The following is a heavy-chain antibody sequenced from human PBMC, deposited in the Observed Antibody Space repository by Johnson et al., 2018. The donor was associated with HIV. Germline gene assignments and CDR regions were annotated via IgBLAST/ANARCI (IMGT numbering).Heavy chain of an antibody. CDR3: TTDWEYYYGSGKLDAFDM. V-gene: IGHV3-15*01. J-gene: IGHJ3*02. Sequence: VQLVESGGGVVQPGGSLRLSCAASGFRFSNAWMGWVRQAPGKGLEWLGRIKSKTGGGTTSYAAPVKGRFTISRDDSKDSVYLHMNSLKVDDTAVYYCTTDWEYYYGSGKLDAFDMWGQGTMVTVSS. CDR1: GFRFSNAW. D-gene: IGHD3-10*01. CDR2: IKSKTGGGTT.